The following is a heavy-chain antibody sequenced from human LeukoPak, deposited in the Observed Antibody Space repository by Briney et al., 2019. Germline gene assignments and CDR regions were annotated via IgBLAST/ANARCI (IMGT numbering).Heavy chain of an antibody. V-gene: IGHV4-4*07. Sequence: PSETLSLTCTVSGGSISTYYWTWLRQPAGKGLEWIGRIFNLGITKYNPSLKSRVTMSVDTSKNQFSLKLTSVTAADTAVYYCARGVWDSRDPLSYYFDHWGQGTLVAVSS. CDR1: GGSISTYY. CDR2: IFNLGIT. J-gene: IGHJ4*02. CDR3: ARGVWDSRDPLSYYFDH. D-gene: IGHD3-16*01.